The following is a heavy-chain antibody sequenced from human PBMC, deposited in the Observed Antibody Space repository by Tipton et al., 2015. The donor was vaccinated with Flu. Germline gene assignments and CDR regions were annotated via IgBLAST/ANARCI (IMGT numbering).Heavy chain of an antibody. V-gene: IGHV3-74*01. CDR2: ISMDAIST. Sequence: SLRLSCAASGFTFSNYYMHWVRQAPGKGLVWVSQISMDAISTNYADSVKGRFTISRDNAKSTLYLQLNSLRADDTAVYYCAKAERVRGDTFSPYYFDYWGQGTLVTVSS. CDR1: GFTFSNYY. CDR3: AKAERVRGDTFSPYYFDY. D-gene: IGHD2-21*02. J-gene: IGHJ4*02.